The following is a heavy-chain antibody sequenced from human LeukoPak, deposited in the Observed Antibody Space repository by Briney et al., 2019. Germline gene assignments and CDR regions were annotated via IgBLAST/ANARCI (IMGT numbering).Heavy chain of an antibody. Sequence: QPGRSLRLSCAASGFTFSSHGMHWVRQAPGKGLEWVAVIWYDGTNRYYADSVKGRCTISRDNSKNTLYLQMNSLRAEDTAVYFCARDATGVRMDVWGRGTTVTVSS. CDR2: IWYDGTNR. D-gene: IGHD7-27*01. V-gene: IGHV3-33*01. CDR3: ARDATGVRMDV. J-gene: IGHJ6*02. CDR1: GFTFSSHG.